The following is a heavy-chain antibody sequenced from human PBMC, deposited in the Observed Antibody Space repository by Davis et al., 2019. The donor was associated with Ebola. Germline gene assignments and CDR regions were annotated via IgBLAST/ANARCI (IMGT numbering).Heavy chain of an antibody. D-gene: IGHD6-19*01. J-gene: IGHJ5*01. CDR2: IYPGDSDT. CDR1: GYSFSGYW. Sequence: GESLKISCKASGYSFSGYWIGWVRQLPGKGLEWMGIIYPGDSDTRYSPSFQGQVTFSADKSTSTVYLQWGSLKASDTAICYCARPAVAGTEVAWFDSWGQGTLVTVSS. CDR3: ARPAVAGTEVAWFDS. V-gene: IGHV5-51*01.